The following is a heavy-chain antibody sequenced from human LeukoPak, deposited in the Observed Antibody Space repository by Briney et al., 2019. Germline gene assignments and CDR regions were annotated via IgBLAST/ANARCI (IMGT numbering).Heavy chain of an antibody. Sequence: PGGSLRLSCAASGFTFSSYGMNWVRQAPGKGLEWVSSISSSSSYIYYADSVKGRFTISRDNAKNSLYLQMNSLRAEDTAVYYCARDRGCGGDCYSAFDIWGQGTMVTVSS. V-gene: IGHV3-21*01. D-gene: IGHD2-21*02. CDR1: GFTFSSYG. J-gene: IGHJ3*02. CDR2: ISSSSSYI. CDR3: ARDRGCGGDCYSAFDI.